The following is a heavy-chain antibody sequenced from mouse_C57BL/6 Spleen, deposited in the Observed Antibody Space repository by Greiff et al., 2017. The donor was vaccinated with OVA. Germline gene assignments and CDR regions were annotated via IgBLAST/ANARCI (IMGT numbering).Heavy chain of an antibody. D-gene: IGHD1-1*01. Sequence: QVQLQQPGAELVRPGSSVKLSCKASGYTFTSYWMDWVKQRPGQGLEWIGNIYPSDSETHYNQKFKDKATLTVDKSSSTDYMQLSSLTSEDSAVYYCARRGYGSSRDWYFDVWGTGTTVTVSS. CDR2: IYPSDSET. CDR3: ARRGYGSSRDWYFDV. J-gene: IGHJ1*03. CDR1: GYTFTSYW. V-gene: IGHV1-61*01.